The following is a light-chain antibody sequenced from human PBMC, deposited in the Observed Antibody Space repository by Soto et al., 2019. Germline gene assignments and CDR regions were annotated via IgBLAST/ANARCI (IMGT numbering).Light chain of an antibody. J-gene: IGKJ5*01. CDR3: QQRSNWPMIT. CDR1: QSVSSY. V-gene: IGKV3-11*01. Sequence: EILLTQSPATLSLSPGERATLSCRASQSVSSYLAWYQQKPGQAPRLLIYDASNRATGIPARFSGSGSGTDFTLTISSLETEDFAVYYCQQRSNWPMITFGQGTRLEIK. CDR2: DAS.